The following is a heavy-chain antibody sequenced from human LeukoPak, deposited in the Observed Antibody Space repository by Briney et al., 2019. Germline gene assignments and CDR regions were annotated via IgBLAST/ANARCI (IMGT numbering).Heavy chain of an antibody. V-gene: IGHV3-33*01. CDR1: GFTFSCYG. Sequence: AGGSLRLSCAASGFTFSCYGMHWVRQAPGKGLEWVAVIWYDGSNKYYADSVKGRFTISRDNSKNTLYLQMNSLRDEDTAVYYCARGYCSGGSCVLSDYWGQGTLVTVSS. CDR2: IWYDGSNK. D-gene: IGHD2-15*01. CDR3: ARGYCSGGSCVLSDY. J-gene: IGHJ4*02.